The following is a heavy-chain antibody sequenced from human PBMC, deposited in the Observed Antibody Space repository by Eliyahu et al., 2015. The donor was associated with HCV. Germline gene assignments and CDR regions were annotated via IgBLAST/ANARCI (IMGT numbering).Heavy chain of an antibody. Sequence: QVQLQESGPGLVKPSQTLSLXCTVSGXSIXXXXXXXSWIRPPAGKGLEWIGRIYTSGSTNYNPSLKSRVTISVDTSKNQFSLKLSSVTAADTAVYYCARGVFTYLLYWGQGTLVTVSS. CDR1: GXSIXXXXXX. V-gene: IGHV4-61*02. D-gene: IGHD6-13*01. CDR3: ARGVFTYLLY. CDR2: IYTSGST. J-gene: IGHJ4*02.